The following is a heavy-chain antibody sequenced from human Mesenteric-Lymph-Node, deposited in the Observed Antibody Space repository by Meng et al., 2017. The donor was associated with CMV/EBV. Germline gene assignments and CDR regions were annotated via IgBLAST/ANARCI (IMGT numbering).Heavy chain of an antibody. CDR2: FDREGGET. Sequence: ASVKVSCKVSGYTLTEFSIHWVRQAPGKGLEWMGGFDREGGETVYAQKFQGRVTMTEDTSTDTAYMEVSSLRSEDAAVYYCARDLITIFGVGQLGYNWFDPWGQGTLVTVSS. J-gene: IGHJ5*02. CDR1: GYTLTEFS. D-gene: IGHD3-3*01. V-gene: IGHV1-24*01. CDR3: ARDLITIFGVGQLGYNWFDP.